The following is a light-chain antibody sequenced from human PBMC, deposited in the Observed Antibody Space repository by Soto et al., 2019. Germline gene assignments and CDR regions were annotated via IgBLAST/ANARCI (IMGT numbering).Light chain of an antibody. Sequence: EIVLTQSPVFLSLSPGERATLSCRASQSVSSYLAWYQQKPGQAPRLLIYETSNRATGISGRFSGSGSGTDFTLTINSLEPEDVAAYYCQQRSNWPPTFGQGTRLEMK. CDR3: QQRSNWPPT. J-gene: IGKJ5*01. CDR2: ETS. CDR1: QSVSSY. V-gene: IGKV3-11*01.